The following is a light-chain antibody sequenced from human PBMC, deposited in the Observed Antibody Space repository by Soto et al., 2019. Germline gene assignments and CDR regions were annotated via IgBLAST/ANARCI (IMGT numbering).Light chain of an antibody. Sequence: DIQMTQSPSTLSASVGDRVTITCRASQTIDTWLAWYQQKPGKAPKVLIYDVSTLESGVPSRFSGSGSGTEFTLTVSSLQPDDFATYYCQQYDSYSYTFGQGTKVDIK. V-gene: IGKV1-5*01. CDR3: QQYDSYSYT. CDR1: QTIDTW. J-gene: IGKJ2*01. CDR2: DVS.